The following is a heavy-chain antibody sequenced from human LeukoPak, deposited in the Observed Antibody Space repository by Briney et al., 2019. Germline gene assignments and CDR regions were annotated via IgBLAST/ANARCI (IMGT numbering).Heavy chain of an antibody. CDR3: ARVTSGGSGSYSWFDP. CDR2: IYYSGST. Sequence: SQTLSLTCTVSGGSISSGGYYWSWIRQHPGKGLEWIGYIYYSGSTYYNPSLKSRVTISVDTSKNQFSLKLSPVTAADTAVYYCARVTSGGSGSYSWFDPWGQGTLVTVSS. CDR1: GGSISSGGYY. J-gene: IGHJ5*02. V-gene: IGHV4-31*03. D-gene: IGHD3-10*01.